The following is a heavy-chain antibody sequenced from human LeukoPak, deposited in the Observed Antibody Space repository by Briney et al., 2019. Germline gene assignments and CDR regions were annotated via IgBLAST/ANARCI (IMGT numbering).Heavy chain of an antibody. CDR2: INPNSGGT. V-gene: IGHV1-2*02. Sequence: ASVKVSCKASGYTFTGYYMHWVRQAPGQGLEWMGWINPNSGGTNFAQKFQGRVTMARDTSISTAYMELSRLRSDDTAVYYCAREYYGRSLDPWGQGTLVTVSS. J-gene: IGHJ5*02. CDR1: GYTFTGYY. CDR3: AREYYGRSLDP. D-gene: IGHD2-21*01.